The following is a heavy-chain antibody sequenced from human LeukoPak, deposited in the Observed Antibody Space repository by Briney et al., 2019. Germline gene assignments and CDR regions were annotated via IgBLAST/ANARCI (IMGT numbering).Heavy chain of an antibody. CDR2: MNPNSGNT. CDR1: GYIFTSYD. V-gene: IGHV1-8*01. D-gene: IGHD5/OR15-5a*01. CDR3: ARVSHSDAFDI. Sequence: ASVKVSCKASGYIFTSYDINWVRQATGQGLEWMGWMNPNSGNTGYAQKFQGRVTMTRSTSISTAYMELSSLRSEDTAVYYCARVSHSDAFDIWGQGTMVTVSS. J-gene: IGHJ3*02.